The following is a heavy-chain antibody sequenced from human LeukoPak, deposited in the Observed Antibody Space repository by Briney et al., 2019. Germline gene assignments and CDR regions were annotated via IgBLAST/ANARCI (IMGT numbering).Heavy chain of an antibody. D-gene: IGHD6-25*01. J-gene: IGHJ2*01. V-gene: IGHV4-59*08. Sequence: PSETLSLTCTVSGGSISSYYWSWIRPPPGKGLEWIGYIYYSGSTNYNPSLKSRVTISVDTSKNQFSLKLSSVTAADTAVYYCARQGGGFWYFDLRGRGTLVTVSS. CDR1: GGSISSYY. CDR3: ARQGGGFWYFDL. CDR2: IYYSGST.